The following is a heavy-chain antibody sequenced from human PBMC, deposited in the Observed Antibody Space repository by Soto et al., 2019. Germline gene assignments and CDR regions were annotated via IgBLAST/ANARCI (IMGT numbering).Heavy chain of an antibody. CDR2: ISWNSGSI. CDR1: GFTFDDYA. V-gene: IGHV3-9*01. CDR3: AKDMNGDYCYGMDV. J-gene: IGHJ6*02. Sequence: PGGSLRLSCAASGFTFDDYAMHWVRQAPGKGLEWVSGISWNSGSIGYADSVKGRFTISRDNAKNSLYLQMNSLRAEDTALYYCAKDMNGDYCYGMDVWGQGTTVTVSS. D-gene: IGHD2-8*01.